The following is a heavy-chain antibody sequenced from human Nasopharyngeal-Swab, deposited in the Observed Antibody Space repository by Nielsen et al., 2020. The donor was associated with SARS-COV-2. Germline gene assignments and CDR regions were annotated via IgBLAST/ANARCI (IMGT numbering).Heavy chain of an antibody. CDR3: ARVVYGYNYPVDY. V-gene: IGHV3-30*03. D-gene: IGHD5-24*01. CDR1: GFTFSSYG. J-gene: IGHJ4*02. CDR2: ISYDGSNK. Sequence: GGSLRLSCAASGFTFSSYGMHWVRQAPGKGLEWVAVISYDGSNKYYADSVKGRFTISRDNSKNTLYLQMNSLRAEDTAVYYCARVVYGYNYPVDYWGQGTLVTVSS.